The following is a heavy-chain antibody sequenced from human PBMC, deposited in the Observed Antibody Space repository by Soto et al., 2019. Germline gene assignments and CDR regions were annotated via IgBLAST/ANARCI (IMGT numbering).Heavy chain of an antibody. V-gene: IGHV1-46*01. CDR3: ARDQAVRAIRARHVLDGMDV. D-gene: IGHD2-2*02. Sequence: GASVKVSCKASGYTFTNNYMHWVRQAPGQGLEYMGVIDPSAGSTTYAQNFRGRVTMTRDTSTSTFYMDLSRLKSEDTAVYYCARDQAVRAIRARHVLDGMDVWGQGTTVTVSS. CDR1: GYTFTNNY. J-gene: IGHJ6*02. CDR2: IDPSAGST.